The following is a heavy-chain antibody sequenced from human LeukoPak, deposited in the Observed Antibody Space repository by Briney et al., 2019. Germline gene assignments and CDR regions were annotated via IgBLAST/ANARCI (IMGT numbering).Heavy chain of an antibody. CDR2: IYPGDSDT. CDR3: ARTHYYDSSGQRRPFDY. D-gene: IGHD3-22*01. Sequence: GESLKISCKGSGYSFTSYWIGWVRQMPGKGLEWMGIIYPGDSDTRYSPSFQGQVTISADKSTSTAYMELSSLRSEDTAVYYCARTHYYDSSGQRRPFDYWGQGTLVTVSS. V-gene: IGHV5-51*01. CDR1: GYSFTSYW. J-gene: IGHJ4*02.